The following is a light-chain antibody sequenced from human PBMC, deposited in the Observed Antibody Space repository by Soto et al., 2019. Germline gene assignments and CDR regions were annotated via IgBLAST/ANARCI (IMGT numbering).Light chain of an antibody. V-gene: IGKV1-5*03. Sequence: ITLTLSPSTLSASVRARVPITCRASQTISSWLAWYQQKPGKAPKLLIYKASTLKSGVPSRFSGSGSGTEFTLTISSLQPDDFATYYCQHYNSYSVAFGEGTQVDI. CDR1: QTISSW. J-gene: IGKJ1*01. CDR2: KAS. CDR3: QHYNSYSVA.